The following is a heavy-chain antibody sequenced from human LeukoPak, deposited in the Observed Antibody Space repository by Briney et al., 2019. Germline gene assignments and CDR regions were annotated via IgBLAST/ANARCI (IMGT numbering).Heavy chain of an antibody. CDR2: IKPNSGAT. J-gene: IGHJ4*02. V-gene: IGHV1-2*02. CDR1: GYTFTGYY. D-gene: IGHD1-26*01. Sequence: ASVKVSSKASGYTFTGYYMHWVRQAPGQGLEWMVWIKPNSGATNYAQKFQGRVTMTRDTSISTAYMELSRLRSDDTAVYYCAREVGAQPDYWGQGTLVTVSS. CDR3: AREVGAQPDY.